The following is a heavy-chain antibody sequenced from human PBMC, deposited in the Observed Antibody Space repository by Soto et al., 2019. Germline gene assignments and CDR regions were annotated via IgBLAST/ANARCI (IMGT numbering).Heavy chain of an antibody. V-gene: IGHV3-64D*06. Sequence: GGSLRLSCSASGFTFSNYALHWVRQAPGKGLKYVSSIGTNGDSTFYAESVKGRFTISRDNSKNTLYLQMRNLGPEDTAVYYCVKPPAYYIDSYAYYPVWGQGTLVTVSS. CDR1: GFTFSNYA. CDR2: IGTNGDST. J-gene: IGHJ4*02. CDR3: VKPPAYYIDSYAYYPV. D-gene: IGHD3-22*01.